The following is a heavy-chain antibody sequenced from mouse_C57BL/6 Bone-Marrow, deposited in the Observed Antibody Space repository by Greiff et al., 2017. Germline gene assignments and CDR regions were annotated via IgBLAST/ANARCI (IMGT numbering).Heavy chain of an antibody. CDR2: INPGSGGT. Sequence: QVQLQQSGAELVRPGTSVKVSCKASGYAFTNYLIEWVKQRPGQGLEWIGVINPGSGGTNYNEKFKGKATLTADKSSSTAYMQLSSLTSEDSAVYVCAREEENYYGSSPLFAYWGQGTLVTVSA. V-gene: IGHV1-54*01. CDR3: AREEENYYGSSPLFAY. J-gene: IGHJ3*01. CDR1: GYAFTNYL. D-gene: IGHD1-1*01.